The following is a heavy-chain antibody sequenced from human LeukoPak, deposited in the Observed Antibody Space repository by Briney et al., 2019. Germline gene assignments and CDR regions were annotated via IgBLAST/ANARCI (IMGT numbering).Heavy chain of an antibody. CDR2: ISGSGGST. CDR3: AKDSGWFGELSFDY. D-gene: IGHD3-10*01. CDR1: GFTFSSYG. J-gene: IGHJ4*02. Sequence: PGGTLRLSCAASGFTFSSYGMSWVRQAPGKGLEWVSAISGSGGSTYYADSVKGRFTISRDNSKNTLYLQMNSLRAEDTAVYYCAKDSGWFGELSFDYWGQGTLVTVSS. V-gene: IGHV3-23*01.